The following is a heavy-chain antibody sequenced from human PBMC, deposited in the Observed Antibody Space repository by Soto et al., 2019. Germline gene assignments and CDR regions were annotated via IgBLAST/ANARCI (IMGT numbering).Heavy chain of an antibody. V-gene: IGHV3-7*01. Sequence: EMQLLESGGGLVQPGGSLRLSCAASGFIFSSYWMSWVRQAPGKGLEWVANIKQDGSEKYYVDSVKGRFTISRDNAKNSLYLQMNSLRAEDTAVYYCAREGGGYSSSWYHYWGQGTLVIVSS. CDR3: AREGGGYSSSWYHY. CDR1: GFIFSSYW. CDR2: IKQDGSEK. D-gene: IGHD6-13*01. J-gene: IGHJ4*02.